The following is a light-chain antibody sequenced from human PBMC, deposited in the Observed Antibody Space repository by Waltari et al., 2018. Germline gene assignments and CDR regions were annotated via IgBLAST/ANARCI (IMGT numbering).Light chain of an antibody. V-gene: IGLV2-14*03. CDR3: SSYAVTTLNVV. J-gene: IGLJ2*01. CDR2: EVT. Sequence: QSALTQPAAVSGSPGQSITISCTGTSSDVGAYNYVSWYQQHPGKAPKILIYEVTNRPAAISNRFSGSKSGNTASLTISGLQAEDEADYHCSSYAVTTLNVVFGGGTKLTVL. CDR1: SSDVGAYNY.